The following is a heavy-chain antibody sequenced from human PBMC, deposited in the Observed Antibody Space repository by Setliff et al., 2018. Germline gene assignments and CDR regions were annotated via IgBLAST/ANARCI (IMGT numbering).Heavy chain of an antibody. CDR1: GYRLIEVS. D-gene: IGHD5-12*01. V-gene: IGHV1-24*01. J-gene: IGHJ6*02. CDR2: FDPEDSET. CDR3: ARDPASSGYDTYYYYYYGMDV. Sequence: ASVKVSCKVSGYRLIEVSMHWVRQAPGKGLEWMGGFDPEDSETIYAQKFQGRVTMTEDTSTDTAYMELSSLRSEDTAVYYCARDPASSGYDTYYYYYYGMDVWGQGTTVTVSS.